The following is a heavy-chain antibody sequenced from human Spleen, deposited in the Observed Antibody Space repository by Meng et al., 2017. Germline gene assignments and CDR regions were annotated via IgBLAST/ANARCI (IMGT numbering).Heavy chain of an antibody. CDR1: GFTFSSYA. J-gene: IGHJ6*02. CDR3: ARDFLDYYGMDV. V-gene: IGHV3-30*04. CDR2: ISYDGSNK. D-gene: IGHD2/OR15-2a*01. Sequence: GESLKISCAASGFTFSSYAMHWVRQAPGKGLEWVAVISYDGSNKYYADSVKGRFTISRDNSKNTLYLQMNSLRAEDTAVYYCARDFLDYYGMDVWGQGTTVTVSS.